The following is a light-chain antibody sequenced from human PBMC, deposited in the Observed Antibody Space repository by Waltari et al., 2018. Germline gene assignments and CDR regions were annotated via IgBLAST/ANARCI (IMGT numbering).Light chain of an antibody. Sequence: EIVLTQSPGTLSLSPGERVTLSCRASQTVSSNYLGWYQQRPGQAPRLLIYGTSTRATGIPDRFSGSGSGTDFTLTISRLEPEDFAVYYCQQYGSSPLYTCGQGTRLEIK. J-gene: IGKJ2*01. CDR1: QTVSSNY. CDR3: QQYGSSPLYT. CDR2: GTS. V-gene: IGKV3-20*01.